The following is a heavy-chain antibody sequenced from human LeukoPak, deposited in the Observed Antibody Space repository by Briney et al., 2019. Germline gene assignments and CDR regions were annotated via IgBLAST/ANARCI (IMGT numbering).Heavy chain of an antibody. CDR1: GFTFSNYW. Sequence: GGSLRLSCTVAGFTFSNYWLGWVRQAPGKGLEWVANIKHDGSEIYYVDSVKGRFTISRDTAKDSLYLQMNSLRVEDTAVYYCARDKVVYESRHYYYYMDVWGKGTTVTVSS. V-gene: IGHV3-7*03. CDR2: IKHDGSEI. D-gene: IGHD2-2*01. CDR3: ARDKVVYESRHYYYYMDV. J-gene: IGHJ6*03.